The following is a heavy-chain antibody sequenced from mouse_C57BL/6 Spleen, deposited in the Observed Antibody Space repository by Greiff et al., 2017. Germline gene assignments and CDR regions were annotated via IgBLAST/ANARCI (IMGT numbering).Heavy chain of an antibody. D-gene: IGHD4-1*01. Sequence: QVQLQQSGAELVMPGASVKLSCKASGYTFTSYWMHWVKQRPGQGLEWIGEIDPSDSYTNYNQKFNGKSTLTVDKSSSSAYMQLSSLTSEDSAVYYCARYGNWYYFDYWGQGTTLTVSS. J-gene: IGHJ2*01. CDR2: IDPSDSYT. V-gene: IGHV1-69*01. CDR1: GYTFTSYW. CDR3: ARYGNWYYFDY.